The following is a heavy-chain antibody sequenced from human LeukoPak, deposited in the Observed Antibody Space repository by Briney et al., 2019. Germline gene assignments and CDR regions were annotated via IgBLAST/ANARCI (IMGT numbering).Heavy chain of an antibody. CDR3: AREAPTAAGLGRGY. CDR1: GFTFTSYY. J-gene: IGHJ4*02. V-gene: IGHV1-46*01. D-gene: IGHD6-13*01. Sequence: ASVKVSCKASGFTFTSYYMHWVRQAPGQGLEWMGIINPSGGSTSYAQKFQGRVTMTRDTSTSTVYMELSSLKSADTAVYYCAREAPTAAGLGRGYWGQGTLVTVSS. CDR2: INPSGGST.